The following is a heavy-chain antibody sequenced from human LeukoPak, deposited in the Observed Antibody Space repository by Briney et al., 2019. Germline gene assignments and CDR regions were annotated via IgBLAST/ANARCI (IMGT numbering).Heavy chain of an antibody. CDR1: GGTFSSYA. CDR3: ARPANVDTAMVEAFDI. V-gene: IGHV1-69*05. Sequence: SVKVSYKASGGTFSSYAISWVRQAPGQGLEWMGGIIPIFGTANYAQKFQGRVTITTDESTSTAYMELSSLRSEDTAVYYCARPANVDTAMVEAFDIWGQGTMVTVSS. CDR2: IIPIFGTA. J-gene: IGHJ3*02. D-gene: IGHD5-18*01.